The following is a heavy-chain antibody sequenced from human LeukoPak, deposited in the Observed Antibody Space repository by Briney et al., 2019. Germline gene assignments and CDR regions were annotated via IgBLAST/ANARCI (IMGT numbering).Heavy chain of an antibody. J-gene: IGHJ4*02. CDR2: ISGDGGST. CDR1: GFTFDDYA. D-gene: IGHD2-15*01. CDR3: AREVDCSGGRCYRGEFDY. Sequence: GGSLRLSCAASGFTFDDYAMHWVRQAPGKGLEWVSLISGDGGSTYYADSVKGRFTISRDNSRKTLYLQMNSLRVEDTAVYYCAREVDCSGGRCYRGEFDYWGQGTLVTVSS. V-gene: IGHV3-43*02.